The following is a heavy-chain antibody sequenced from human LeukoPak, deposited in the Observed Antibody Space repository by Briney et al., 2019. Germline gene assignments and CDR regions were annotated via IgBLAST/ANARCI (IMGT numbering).Heavy chain of an antibody. CDR2: IKQDGSEK. V-gene: IGHV3-7*01. D-gene: IGHD1-26*01. CDR1: GFTLSSYW. CDR3: ARDAEGGIMDYYYYMDV. Sequence: GGSLRLSCAASGFTLSSYWMSWVRQAPGKGLEWVANIKQDGSEKYYVDSVKGRFTISRDNAKNSLYLQMNSLRAEDTAVYYCARDAEGGIMDYYYYMDVWGKGTTVTVSS. J-gene: IGHJ6*03.